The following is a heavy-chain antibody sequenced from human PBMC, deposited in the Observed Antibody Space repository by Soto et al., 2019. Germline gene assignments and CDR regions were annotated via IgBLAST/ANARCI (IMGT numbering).Heavy chain of an antibody. D-gene: IGHD6-13*01. CDR2: ISSSSSTI. CDR1: GFTFSSYS. V-gene: IGHV3-48*01. Sequence: GGSLRLSCAASGFTFSSYSMNWVRQAPGKGLEWVSYISSSSSTIYYADSVKGRFTISRDNAKNSLYLQMNSLRAEDTAVYYCARELYSSSWTHAFDIWGQGTMVTVSS. CDR3: ARELYSSSWTHAFDI. J-gene: IGHJ3*02.